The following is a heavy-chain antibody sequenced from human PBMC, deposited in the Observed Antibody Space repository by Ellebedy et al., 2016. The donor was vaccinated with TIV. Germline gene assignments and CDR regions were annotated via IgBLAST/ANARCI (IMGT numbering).Heavy chain of an antibody. J-gene: IGHJ4*02. CDR2: ISGGSDST. CDR1: GFTFSSHY. V-gene: IGHV3-23*01. CDR3: AKVNWFGESRKTGDY. Sequence: PGGSLRLSCAPSGFTFSSHYVNWVRQAPGKGLEWVAGISGGSDSTYYADSVKGRFTVSSDKSKHMLYLQMNRLRVEDTAVYYCAKVNWFGESRKTGDYWGQGTLVTVSS. D-gene: IGHD3-10*01.